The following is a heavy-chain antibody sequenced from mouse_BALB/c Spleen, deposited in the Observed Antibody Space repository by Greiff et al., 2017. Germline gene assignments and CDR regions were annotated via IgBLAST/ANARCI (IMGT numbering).Heavy chain of an antibody. D-gene: IGHD1-1*01. J-gene: IGHJ4*01. CDR2: ILPGSGST. Sequence: VQGVESGAELMKPGASVKISCKATGYTFSSYWIEWVKQRPGHGLEWIGEILPGSGSTNYNEKFKGKATFTADTSSNTAYMQLSSLTSEDSAVYYCARGGVLRFSYAMDYWGQGTSVTVSS. CDR3: ARGGVLRFSYAMDY. V-gene: IGHV1-9*01. CDR1: GYTFSSYW.